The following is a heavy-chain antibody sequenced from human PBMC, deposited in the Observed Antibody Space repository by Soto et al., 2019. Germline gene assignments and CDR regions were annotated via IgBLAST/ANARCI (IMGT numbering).Heavy chain of an antibody. CDR2: ISAYNGNT. CDR3: ARIFSGGTVTPYGMDV. CDR1: GYTFTSYG. D-gene: IGHD4-17*01. Sequence: AAVKVSCKACGYTFTSYGSSWLRQATGQGLEWMGWISAYNGNTNYAQKLQGRVTMTPDTSTSTAYMELRSLRSDDTAVYYFARIFSGGTVTPYGMDVWGQGTTVTVSS. J-gene: IGHJ6*02. V-gene: IGHV1-18*01.